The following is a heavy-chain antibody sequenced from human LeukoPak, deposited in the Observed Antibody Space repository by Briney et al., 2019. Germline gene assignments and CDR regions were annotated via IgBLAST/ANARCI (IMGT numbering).Heavy chain of an antibody. Sequence: GGSLRLSCAASGFTFSSYGMPWVRQAPGKGLEWVANIKQDGSEEYYVDSVKGRFTISTDNAKNSLYLQMNSLRAEDTAVYYCATPALDYWGQGTLVTVSS. CDR2: IKQDGSEE. J-gene: IGHJ4*02. V-gene: IGHV3-7*01. CDR1: GFTFSSYG. CDR3: ATPALDY.